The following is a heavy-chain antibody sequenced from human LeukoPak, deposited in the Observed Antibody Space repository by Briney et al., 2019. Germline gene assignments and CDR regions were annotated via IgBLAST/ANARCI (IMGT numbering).Heavy chain of an antibody. CDR1: GGSISSGDYY. D-gene: IGHD2-2*02. CDR3: ARTDCSSTSCYISFDY. CDR2: IYYSGGT. V-gene: IGHV4-30-4*08. Sequence: PSETLSLTCTVSGGSISSGDYYWSWIRQPPGKGLEWIGYIYYSGGTYYNPSLKSRVTISVDTSKNQFSLKLSSVTAADTAVYYCARTDCSSTSCYISFDYWGQGTLVTVSS. J-gene: IGHJ4*02.